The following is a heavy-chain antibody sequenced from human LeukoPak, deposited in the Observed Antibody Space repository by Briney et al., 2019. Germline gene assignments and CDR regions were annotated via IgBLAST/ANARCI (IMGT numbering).Heavy chain of an antibody. J-gene: IGHJ4*02. Sequence: GGSLRLSCAASGFTFSSYAMSWVRQAPGKGLEWVSAISGSGGNTYYADSVKGRFTISRDNSKNTLYLEMNSLRADDTAVYYCAKDTSTGNYDYWGQGTLVTVSS. CDR1: GFTFSSYA. V-gene: IGHV3-23*01. D-gene: IGHD4-11*01. CDR3: AKDTSTGNYDY. CDR2: ISGSGGNT.